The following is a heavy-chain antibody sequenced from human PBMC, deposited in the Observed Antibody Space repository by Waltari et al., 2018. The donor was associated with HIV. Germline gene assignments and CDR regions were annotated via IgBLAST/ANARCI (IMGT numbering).Heavy chain of an antibody. CDR3: AKVGMTAVTSYAIDI. V-gene: IGHV3-9*01. J-gene: IGHJ3*02. D-gene: IGHD4-17*01. CDR2: ISWNSGTI. CDR1: GCKFADYA. Sequence: EVLLVESGGGVVQPGGSLRLSCAASGCKFADYALRWVRQAPGRGLEWVSSISWNSGTIGYADSVKGRFTISRDNAKNSLSLQMNSLRPGDTALYYCAKVGMTAVTSYAIDIWGQGTMVTVSS.